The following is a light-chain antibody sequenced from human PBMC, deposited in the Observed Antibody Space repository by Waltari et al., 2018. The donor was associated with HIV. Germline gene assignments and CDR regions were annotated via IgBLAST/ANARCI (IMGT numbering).Light chain of an antibody. Sequence: QPKMTQAPSASKTPGQRITMSCSGSKSNLGNNFIYWYQQIPGAAPRLVMARNDRRPAGVPDRFSGTKSGTSAFLAITDLRLDDEATYVCASWDDNLRHWVFGGGTKLTVL. V-gene: IGLV1-47*01. CDR3: ASWDDNLRHWV. CDR1: KSNLGNNF. J-gene: IGLJ3*02. CDR2: RND.